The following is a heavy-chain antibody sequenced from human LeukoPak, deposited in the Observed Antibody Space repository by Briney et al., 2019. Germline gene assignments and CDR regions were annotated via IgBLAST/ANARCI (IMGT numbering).Heavy chain of an antibody. CDR3: ARGLRILRSLEY. J-gene: IGHJ4*02. CDR2: IYHSGST. V-gene: IGHV4-38-2*02. D-gene: IGHD3-10*02. CDR1: GYSISSGYY. Sequence: SETLSLTCTVSGYSISSGYYWGWIRQPPGKGLEWIGSIYHSGSTYYNPSLKSRVTISVDTSKNQFSLKLSSVTAADTAVYYCARGLRILRSLEYWGQGTLVTVSS.